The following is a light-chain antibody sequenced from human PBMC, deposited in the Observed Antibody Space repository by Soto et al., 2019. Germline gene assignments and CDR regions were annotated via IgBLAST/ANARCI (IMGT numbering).Light chain of an antibody. CDR3: CSFAGSYTLYV. V-gene: IGLV2-11*01. CDR2: DVS. CDR1: SSDVGGYSY. Sequence: QSVLTQPRSVSGSPGQSVTISCTGTSSDVGGYSYVSWFQQHPGKAPKLMIYDVSKRPSGVPDRFSGSKSGNTASLTISGLQAEDEADYYCCSFAGSYTLYVFGTGNKVTV. J-gene: IGLJ1*01.